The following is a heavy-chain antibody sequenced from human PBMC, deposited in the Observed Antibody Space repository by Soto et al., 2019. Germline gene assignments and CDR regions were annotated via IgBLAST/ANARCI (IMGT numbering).Heavy chain of an antibody. V-gene: IGHV3-72*01. D-gene: IGHD1-26*01. CDR3: TRVSRNYYLDY. J-gene: IGHJ4*02. Sequence: EVQLVESGGGLVQPGGSLRLSCAASGFTFSDHYMDWVRQAPGKGLEWIGRTRNKANSYTTEYAASVKGRFTISIDDSKNSLYLQMNSLKTDDTAVYYCTRVSRNYYLDYWGQGTLVTVSS. CDR1: GFTFSDHY. CDR2: TRNKANSYTT.